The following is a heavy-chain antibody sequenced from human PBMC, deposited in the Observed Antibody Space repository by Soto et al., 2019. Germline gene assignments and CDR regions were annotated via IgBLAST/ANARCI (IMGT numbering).Heavy chain of an antibody. CDR2: TVPLFDTA. CDR1: GGTFTNYA. D-gene: IGHD6-13*01. CDR3: AGGGRSRSKMWGSTWPKDWSFYYGMEV. Sequence: QVQLVQSGAEVKKAGSSVKVSCKVSGGTFTNYAYSWVRQAPGQGLEWMGGTVPLFDTAKIAQKFQGRVTINADKSTTTASMELSSLRSEDTAVYYCAGGGRSRSKMWGSTWPKDWSFYYGMEVWGQGTTVTVSS. V-gene: IGHV1-69*06. J-gene: IGHJ6*02.